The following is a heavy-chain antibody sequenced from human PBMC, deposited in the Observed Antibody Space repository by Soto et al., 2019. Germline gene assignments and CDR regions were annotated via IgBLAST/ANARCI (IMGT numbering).Heavy chain of an antibody. CDR2: IIPIFGTA. V-gene: IGHV1-69*13. D-gene: IGHD3-22*01. CDR1: GGTFSSYA. Sequence: SVKVSCKASGGTFSSYAISWVRQAPGQGLEWMGGIIPIFGTANYAQKFQGRVTITADESTSTAYMELSSLRSEDTAVYYCARDDKAYYYDSSGPLYYGMDVWGKGTTVTVSS. J-gene: IGHJ6*04. CDR3: ARDDKAYYYDSSGPLYYGMDV.